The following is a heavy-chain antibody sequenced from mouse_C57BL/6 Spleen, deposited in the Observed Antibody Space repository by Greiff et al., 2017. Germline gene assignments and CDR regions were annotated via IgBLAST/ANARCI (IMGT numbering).Heavy chain of an antibody. CDR1: GFSLSTFGMG. Sequence: QVQLKESGPGLLQPSQTLSLTCSFSGFSLSTFGMGVGWIRQPSGKGLEWLAHIWWDDDKYYNPALKSRLTISKDTSKNQVFLKIANVDTADTATYYCARMNGDYYGSRKGYFDVWGTGTTVTVSS. D-gene: IGHD1-1*01. J-gene: IGHJ1*03. CDR2: IWWDDDK. V-gene: IGHV8-8*01. CDR3: ARMNGDYYGSRKGYFDV.